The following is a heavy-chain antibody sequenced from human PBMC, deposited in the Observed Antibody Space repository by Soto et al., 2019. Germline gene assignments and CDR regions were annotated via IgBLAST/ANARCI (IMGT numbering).Heavy chain of an antibody. V-gene: IGHV1-69*02. CDR3: ARNGSPRKQQLVFYYYGMDV. D-gene: IGHD6-13*01. Sequence: ASVKVSCKASGGTFSSYTISWVRQAPGQGLEWMGRIIPILGIANYAQKFQGRVTITADKSTSTAYMELSSLRSEDTAVYYCARNGSPRKQQLVFYYYGMDVWG. CDR2: IIPILGIA. CDR1: GGTFSSYT. J-gene: IGHJ6*02.